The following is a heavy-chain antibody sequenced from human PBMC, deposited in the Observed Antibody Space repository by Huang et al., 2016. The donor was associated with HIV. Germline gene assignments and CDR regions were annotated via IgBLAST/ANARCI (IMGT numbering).Heavy chain of an antibody. V-gene: IGHV4-39*01. Sequence: QLQLQESGPGLVKPSETLSLTCTVSGSSISSSYYWGWIRPPPGKGLEWIGNIYYSGNIHYNPSLKSRVTISVDTSKNHISLKVDSVTAADTAVYYCARPLTGTTALGYWGQGTLVTVSS. CDR2: IYYSGNI. J-gene: IGHJ4*02. CDR1: GSSISSSYY. CDR3: ARPLTGTTALGY. D-gene: IGHD1-20*01.